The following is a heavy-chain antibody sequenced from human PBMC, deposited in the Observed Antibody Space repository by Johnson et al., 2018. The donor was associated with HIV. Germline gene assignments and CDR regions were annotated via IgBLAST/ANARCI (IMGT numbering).Heavy chain of an antibody. J-gene: IGHJ3*01. Sequence: QVQLVESGGDLVQPGGSLRLSCAASGFTFSDYYMTWIRLAPGKGLEWVSYISSSGAIIHYADSMKGRITIPRDNARKSLYVQMNSLRAEDTAVYYCARVGLGSLWFGELNSAFDVWGQGTMVTVSS. CDR1: GFTFSDYY. CDR3: ARVGLGSLWFGELNSAFDV. V-gene: IGHV3-11*04. CDR2: ISSSGAII. D-gene: IGHD3-10*01.